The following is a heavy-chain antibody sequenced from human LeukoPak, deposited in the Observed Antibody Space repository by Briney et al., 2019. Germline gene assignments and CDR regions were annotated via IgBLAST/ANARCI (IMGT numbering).Heavy chain of an antibody. CDR3: AREPSIYCSSTSCYLAPPTDAFDI. J-gene: IGHJ3*02. CDR2: IYTSGST. CDR1: GGSISSYY. Sequence: PSETLSLTCTVSGGSISSYYWSWIRQPAGKGLEWIGRIYTSGSTNYNPSLKSRVTMSVDTSKNQFSLKLSSVTAADTAVYYCAREPSIYCSSTSCYLAPPTDAFDIWGQGTMVTVSS. D-gene: IGHD2-2*01. V-gene: IGHV4-4*07.